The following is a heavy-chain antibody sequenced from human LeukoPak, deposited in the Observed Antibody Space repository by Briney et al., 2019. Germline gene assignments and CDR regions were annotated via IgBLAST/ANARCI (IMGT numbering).Heavy chain of an antibody. D-gene: IGHD3-3*01. CDR3: ARENAVDDFWSGYYTSYYGMDV. CDR1: GFTFSSYS. V-gene: IGHV3-21*01. CDR2: ISSSSSYI. Sequence: GGSLRLSCAASGFTFSSYSMNWVRQAPGKGLEWVSSISSSSSYIYYADSVKGRFTISRDNAKISLYLQMNSLRAEDTAVYYCARENAVDDFWSGYYTSYYGMDVWGQGTTVTVSS. J-gene: IGHJ6*02.